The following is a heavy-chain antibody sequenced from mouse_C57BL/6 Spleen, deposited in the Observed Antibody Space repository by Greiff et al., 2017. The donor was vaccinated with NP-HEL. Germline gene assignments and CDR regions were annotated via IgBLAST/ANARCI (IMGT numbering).Heavy chain of an antibody. V-gene: IGHV1-39*01. CDR1: GYSFTDYN. J-gene: IGHJ2*01. CDR2: INPNYGTT. Sequence: EVQLQQSGPELVKPGASVKISCKASGYSFTDYNMNWVKQSNGKSLEWIGVINPNYGTTSYNQKFKGKATLTVDQSSSTAYMKLNSLTSEDSAVYNCYYYGSSYVYFDYWGQGTTLTVSS. CDR3: YYYGSSYVYFDY. D-gene: IGHD1-1*01.